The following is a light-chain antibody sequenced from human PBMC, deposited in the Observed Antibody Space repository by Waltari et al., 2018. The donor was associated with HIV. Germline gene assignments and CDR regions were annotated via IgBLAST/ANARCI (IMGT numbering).Light chain of an antibody. CDR1: TAALTSGHY. CDR3: LLSYSGAWV. CDR2: EPG. V-gene: IGLV7-46*01. J-gene: IGLJ3*02. Sequence: QAVVTQEPSLTVSPGGTVTLTFVSRTAALTSGHYLYWFQHKPGQAPRTLIYEPGDKHAGTPARFSGSLLGGKAALTLSGAQPEDEAVYYCLLSYSGAWVFGGGTKLTVL.